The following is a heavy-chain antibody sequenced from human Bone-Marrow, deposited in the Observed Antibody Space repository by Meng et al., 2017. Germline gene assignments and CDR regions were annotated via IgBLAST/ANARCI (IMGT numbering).Heavy chain of an antibody. D-gene: IGHD3-22*01. J-gene: IGHJ6*02. Sequence: SVKVSCKASGGTFSSYAISWVRQAPGQGLEWMGGIIPIFGTANYAQKFQGRVTITADKSTSTAYMELSSLRSEDTAVYYCARYYYDSSGRYYYYYGMGVWGQGTMVTVSS. CDR1: GGTFSSYA. CDR2: IIPIFGTA. CDR3: ARYYYDSSGRYYYYYGMGV. V-gene: IGHV1-69*06.